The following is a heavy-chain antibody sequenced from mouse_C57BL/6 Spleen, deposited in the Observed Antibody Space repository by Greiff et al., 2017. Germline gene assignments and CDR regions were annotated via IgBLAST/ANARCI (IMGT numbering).Heavy chain of an antibody. CDR2: FYPGSGSI. Sequence: VQLQESGAELVKPGASVKLSCKASGYTFTEYTIHWVKQRSGQGLEWIGWFYPGSGSIKYNEKFKDKATLTADESSSTVYMELSRLTSEDSAVYFCARHEDRYYGSFYAMDYWGQGTSVTVSS. D-gene: IGHD1-1*01. CDR1: GYTFTEYT. J-gene: IGHJ4*01. V-gene: IGHV1-62-2*01. CDR3: ARHEDRYYGSFYAMDY.